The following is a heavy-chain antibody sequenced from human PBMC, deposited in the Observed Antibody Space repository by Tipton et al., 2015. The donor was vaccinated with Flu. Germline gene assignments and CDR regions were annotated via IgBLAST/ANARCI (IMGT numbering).Heavy chain of an antibody. CDR2: IYYIGST. CDR1: GDSISINVY. J-gene: IGHJ5*02. CDR3: ARVHGVSGSLRFDP. D-gene: IGHD3-10*01. Sequence: TLSLTCTVSGDSISINVYWGWVRQHPGKGLEWIGYIYYIGSTFYIPSLETRTSISIDTSENRFSLEMKSVTAADTGVYYGARVHGVSGSLRFDPWGQGLLVTVSS. V-gene: IGHV4-31*03.